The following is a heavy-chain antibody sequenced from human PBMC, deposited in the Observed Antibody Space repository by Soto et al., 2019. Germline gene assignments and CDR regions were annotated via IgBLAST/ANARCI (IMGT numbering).Heavy chain of an antibody. CDR1: GGTFSSYA. CDR3: ASALKLYYYGMDV. D-gene: IGHD2-15*01. V-gene: IGHV1-69*13. Sequence: ASVKVSCKASGGTFSSYAISWVRQAPGQGLEWMGGIIPIFGTANYAQKFQGRVTITADESTSTAYMELSSLRSEDTAVYYCASALKLYYYGMDVCGQGTTVTVSS. CDR2: IIPIFGTA. J-gene: IGHJ6*02.